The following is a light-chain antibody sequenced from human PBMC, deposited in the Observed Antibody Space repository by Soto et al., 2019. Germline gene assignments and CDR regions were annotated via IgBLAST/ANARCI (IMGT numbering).Light chain of an antibody. J-gene: IGLJ2*01. CDR1: SSNIGDNF. CDR3: ATWDSKLSAVV. V-gene: IGLV1-51*01. Sequence: QSVLTQPPSMSAATGQKVPISCSGGSSNIGDNFVSWYQHLPGTAPKLLIFDNSQRPSEIPDRFFGSKSGTIATLAITGPQTGDEAVYYCATWDSKLSAVVFGGGTKLTVL. CDR2: DNS.